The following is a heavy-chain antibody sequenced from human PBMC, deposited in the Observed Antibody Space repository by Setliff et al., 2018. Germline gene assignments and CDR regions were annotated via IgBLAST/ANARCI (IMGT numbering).Heavy chain of an antibody. D-gene: IGHD3-3*01. Sequence: GESLTISCTASGFTFGDYAMSWVRQAPGKGLEWVGFIRSKAYGGTTEYAASVKGRFTISRDDSKSIAYLQTNSLKTEDTAVYYCTREASVDFWSGYPYYYYMDVWGKGTTVTVSS. CDR3: TREASVDFWSGYPYYYYMDV. CDR2: IRSKAYGGTT. V-gene: IGHV3-49*04. J-gene: IGHJ6*03. CDR1: GFTFGDYA.